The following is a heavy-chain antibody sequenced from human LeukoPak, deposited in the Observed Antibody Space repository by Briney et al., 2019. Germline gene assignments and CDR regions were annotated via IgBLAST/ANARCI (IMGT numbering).Heavy chain of an antibody. V-gene: IGHV3-48*03. CDR2: ISSSGSTI. CDR1: GFTFSSYE. J-gene: IGHJ4*02. D-gene: IGHD1-26*01. Sequence: PGGSLRLSCAASGFTFSSYEMNWVRQAPGKGVEWVSYISSSGSTIYYADSVKGRFTISRDNAKDSLYLQMNSLRAEDTAVYYCAREGGVGAREFDYWGQGTLVTVSS. CDR3: AREGGVGAREFDY.